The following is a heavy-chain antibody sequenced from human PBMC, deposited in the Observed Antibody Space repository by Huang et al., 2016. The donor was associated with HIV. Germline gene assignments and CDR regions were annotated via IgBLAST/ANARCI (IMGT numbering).Heavy chain of an antibody. Sequence: QVQLVESGGGVVQPGTSLRLSFAASGFPFSNYAMNWVRQAPGNGLECVAVISNEGSTKYYADSVKGRFTISRDNSKNTVYLQMNSLRAEDTAVYYCARSEPSRYYFDYWGQGTLVTVSS. J-gene: IGHJ4*02. CDR3: ARSEPSRYYFDY. V-gene: IGHV3-30-3*01. CDR1: GFPFSNYA. CDR2: ISNEGSTK.